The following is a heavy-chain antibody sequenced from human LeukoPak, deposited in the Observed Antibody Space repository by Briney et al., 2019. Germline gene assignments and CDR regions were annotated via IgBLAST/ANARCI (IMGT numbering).Heavy chain of an antibody. CDR3: ARVTWIQLWSPEAFDY. V-gene: IGHV4-61*02. D-gene: IGHD5-18*01. J-gene: IGHJ4*02. CDR2: IYTSGST. CDR1: GGSISSGSYY. Sequence: PSQTLSLTCAVSGGSISSGSYYWSWIRRPAGKGLEWIGRIYTSGSTNYNPSLKSRVTISVDTSKNQFSLKLSSVTAADTAVYYCARVTWIQLWSPEAFDYWGQGTLVTVSS.